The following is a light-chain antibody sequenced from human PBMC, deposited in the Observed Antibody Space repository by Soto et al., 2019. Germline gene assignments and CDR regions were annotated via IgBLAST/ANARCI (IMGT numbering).Light chain of an antibody. CDR2: DAS. CDR3: QQRSIWPWT. J-gene: IGKJ1*01. V-gene: IGKV3-11*01. CDR1: QSVSNY. Sequence: EIVLTQSPATLSLSPGERATLSCWPSQSVSNYFVWYQQKPGQAPRLLIYDASKRATGIPARFSGSGSGTDFTLTISSLEPEDFAVYYCQQRSIWPWTFGQGTKVDIK.